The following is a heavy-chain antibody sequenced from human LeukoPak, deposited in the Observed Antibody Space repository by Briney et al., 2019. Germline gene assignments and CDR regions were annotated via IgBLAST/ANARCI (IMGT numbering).Heavy chain of an antibody. Sequence: SGGSLRLSCAASGFTFSSYSMSWVRQAPGKGLEWVSYISSSSSTIYYADSVKGRFTISRDNAKNSLYLQMNSLRAEDTAVYYCARDNYYGSGSYSDYWGQGTLVTVSS. CDR3: ARDNYYGSGSYSDY. D-gene: IGHD3-10*01. CDR2: ISSSSSTI. V-gene: IGHV3-48*01. J-gene: IGHJ4*02. CDR1: GFTFSSYS.